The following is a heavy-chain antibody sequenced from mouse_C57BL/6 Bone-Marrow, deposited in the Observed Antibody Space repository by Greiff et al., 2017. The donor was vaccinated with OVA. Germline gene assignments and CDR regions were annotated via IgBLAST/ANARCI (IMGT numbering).Heavy chain of an antibody. CDR1: GYTFTDYN. J-gene: IGHJ3*01. CDR2: INPNNGGT. CDR3: ARGPGGSAWCAY. D-gene: IGHD1-1*02. Sequence: EFQLQQSGPELVKPGASVKIPCKASGYTFTDYNMDWVKQSHGKSLAWIGDINPNNGGTIYNQKFKGKATLTVDKSSSTAEMERRSLTAEDTAVYYCARGPGGSAWCAYWGQGTLVTVSA. V-gene: IGHV1-18*01.